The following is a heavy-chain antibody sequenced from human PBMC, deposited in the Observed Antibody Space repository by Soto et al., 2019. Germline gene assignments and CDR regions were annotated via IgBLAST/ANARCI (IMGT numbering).Heavy chain of an antibody. J-gene: IGHJ4*02. CDR1: GGSISSGGYY. CDR2: IYYSGST. CDR3: IVAAGIGDFDY. D-gene: IGHD6-13*01. Sequence: PSETLSLTCTVSGGSISSGGYYWSWIRQHPGKGLEWIGCIYYSGSTYYNPSLKSRVTISVDTSKNQFSLKLSSVTAADTAMYYCIVAAGIGDFDYWGQGTLVTVSS. V-gene: IGHV4-31*03.